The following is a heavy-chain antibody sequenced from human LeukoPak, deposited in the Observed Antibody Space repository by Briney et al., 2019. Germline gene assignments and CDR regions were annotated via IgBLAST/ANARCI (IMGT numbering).Heavy chain of an antibody. J-gene: IGHJ1*01. Sequence: KPSETLSLTCSVSGDSVSRSDSYWAWIRQPPGKGLEWIGSIYCSGRNYYSPSLNSRVTMSVDPSNNQFSLNLRSVTAADTALYCCARRRYYDGSGYLEWGQGTLLSVSS. CDR1: GDSVSRSDSY. CDR2: IYCSGRN. V-gene: IGHV4-39*01. CDR3: ARRRYYDGSGYLE. D-gene: IGHD3-22*01.